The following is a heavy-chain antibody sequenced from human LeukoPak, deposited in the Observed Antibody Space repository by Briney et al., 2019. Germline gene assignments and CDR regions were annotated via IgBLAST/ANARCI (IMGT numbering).Heavy chain of an antibody. D-gene: IGHD3-22*01. CDR3: ARDGSGYYDTSGYRN. J-gene: IGHJ4*02. Sequence: SETLSLTCTVSGGSISSGSYYWSWIRQPAGKGLEWIGRIYTSGSTNYNPSLKSRVTISLDTSKNQFSLKLSSVTAADTAVYYCARDGSGYYDTSGYRNWGQGTLVTVPS. V-gene: IGHV4-61*02. CDR2: IYTSGST. CDR1: GGSISSGSYY.